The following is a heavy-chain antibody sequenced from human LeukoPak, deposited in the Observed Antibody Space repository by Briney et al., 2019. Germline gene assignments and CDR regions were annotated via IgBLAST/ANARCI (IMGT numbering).Heavy chain of an antibody. D-gene: IGHD2-15*01. CDR2: ISTSSYI. Sequence: GGSLRLSCAASGFTFSSYSMNWVRQAPGKGLEWVSSISTSSYIYYADSVKGRFTISRDNAKNSLYLQMNSLRAEDTAVYYCAREGGYCSGGSCRYFDYWGQGTLVTVSS. V-gene: IGHV3-21*01. CDR3: AREGGYCSGGSCRYFDY. J-gene: IGHJ4*02. CDR1: GFTFSSYS.